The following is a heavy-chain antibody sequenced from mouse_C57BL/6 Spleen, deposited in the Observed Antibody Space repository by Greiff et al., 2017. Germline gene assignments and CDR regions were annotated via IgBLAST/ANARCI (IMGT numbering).Heavy chain of an antibody. D-gene: IGHD1-1*02. CDR1: GFTFSDYY. CDR3: ARDRWDSYYFDD. J-gene: IGHJ2*01. CDR2: INYDGSST. Sequence: EVQLQESEGGLVQPGSSMKLSCTASGFTFSDYYMAWVRQVPEKGLEWVANINYDGSSTYYLDSLKSRFIISRDNAKNLLYLQMSSLKSEDTATYYCARDRWDSYYFDDWGQGTTLTVSS. V-gene: IGHV5-16*01.